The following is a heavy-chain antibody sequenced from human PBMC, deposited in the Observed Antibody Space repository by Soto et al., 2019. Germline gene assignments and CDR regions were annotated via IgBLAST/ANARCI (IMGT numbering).Heavy chain of an antibody. V-gene: IGHV3-11*01. CDR1: GFTFSDYY. D-gene: IGHD2-15*01. CDR2: ISSSGSTI. Sequence: GGSLRLSCAASGFTFSDYYMSWIRQAPGKGLEWVSYISSSGSTIYYADSVKGRFTISRDNAKNSLYLQMNSLRAEDTAVYYCAREHCSGGSCYAYFDYWGQGTLVTVSS. J-gene: IGHJ4*02. CDR3: AREHCSGGSCYAYFDY.